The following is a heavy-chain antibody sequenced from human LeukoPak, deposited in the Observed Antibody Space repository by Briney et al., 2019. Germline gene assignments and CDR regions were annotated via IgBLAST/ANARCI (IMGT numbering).Heavy chain of an antibody. J-gene: IGHJ6*03. D-gene: IGHD2-21*01. CDR3: ATAHMGYYYYMDV. CDR1: GFTFSSYN. CDR2: ITSSSSYI. V-gene: IGHV3-21*01. Sequence: PGGSLRLSCAASGFTFSSYNMNWVRQAPGKGLEWVSSITSSSSYIYYADSVKGRFTISRDNSKNTLYLQMNSLRAEDTAVYYCATAHMGYYYYMDVWGKGTTVTVSS.